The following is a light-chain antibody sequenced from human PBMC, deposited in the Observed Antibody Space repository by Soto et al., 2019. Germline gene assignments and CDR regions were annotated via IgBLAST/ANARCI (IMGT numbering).Light chain of an antibody. Sequence: EIVLTQSPVTLSLSPGERATLSCRASRSFASSYLGWYQQKPGQAPRLLIYAASTRATGIPDRFSGSGSATDFTLTISCLQSEDFATYYCQQYYSYPPTFGQGTKVEIK. J-gene: IGKJ1*01. V-gene: IGKV3-20*01. CDR3: QQYYSYPPT. CDR1: RSFASSY. CDR2: AAS.